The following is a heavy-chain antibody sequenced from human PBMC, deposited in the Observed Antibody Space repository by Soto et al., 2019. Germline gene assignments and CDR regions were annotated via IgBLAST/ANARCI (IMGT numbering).Heavy chain of an antibody. V-gene: IGHV4-39*02. CDR3: ARDGRRITQLVGSDS. D-gene: IGHD3-22*01. CDR2: IYYSGTT. Sequence: SETLSLTCTVSGDSITSNSYFWAWIRQPPGKGLEWIGSIYYSGTTYYNPSLKSRATISVDRSKNQFSLKLSSVTAADTAVYYCARDGRRITQLVGSDSWGQGTPVTVSS. J-gene: IGHJ4*02. CDR1: GDSITSNSYF.